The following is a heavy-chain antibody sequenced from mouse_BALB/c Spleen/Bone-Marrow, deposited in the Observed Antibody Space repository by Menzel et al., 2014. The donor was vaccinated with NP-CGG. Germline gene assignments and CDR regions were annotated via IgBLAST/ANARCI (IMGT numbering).Heavy chain of an antibody. CDR3: ARDYYGSSYPFDY. D-gene: IGHD1-1*01. CDR2: ISDGGSYT. Sequence: DVKLQESGGGLVKPGGSLKLSCAASGFTFSDYYMYWVRQTPEKRLEWVATISDGGSYTYYPDSVKGRFTISRDNAKNNLYLQMSSLKSEDTAMYYCARDYYGSSYPFDYWGQGTTLTVSS. V-gene: IGHV5-4*02. J-gene: IGHJ2*01. CDR1: GFTFSDYY.